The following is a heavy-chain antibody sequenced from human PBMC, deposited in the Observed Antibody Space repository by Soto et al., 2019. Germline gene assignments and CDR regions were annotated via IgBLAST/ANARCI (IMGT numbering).Heavy chain of an antibody. CDR1: GYTFTSYG. V-gene: IGHV1-18*01. CDR2: ISAYNGNT. CDR3: AREVVSYDFWSGYSWPSYGY. J-gene: IGHJ4*02. Sequence: ASVKVSCKASGYTFTSYGISWVRQAPGQGLEWMGWISAYNGNTNYAQKLQGRVTMTTDTSTSTAYMELRSLRSDDTAVYYCAREVVSYDFWSGYSWPSYGYWGQGTLVTVPS. D-gene: IGHD3-3*01.